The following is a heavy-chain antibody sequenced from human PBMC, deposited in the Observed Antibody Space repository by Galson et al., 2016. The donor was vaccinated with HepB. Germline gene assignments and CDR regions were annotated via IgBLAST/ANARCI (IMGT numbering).Heavy chain of an antibody. CDR2: INHRGTT. V-gene: IGHV4-34*01. CDR3: ARGTNHSRSFDGSAFDF. CDR1: GGSFSASY. J-gene: IGHJ3*01. D-gene: IGHD6-13*01. Sequence: SETLSLTCAVYGGSFSASYWSWIRQPPGKGLEWIGEINHRGTTHHNPSLKSRVLISADTSKNQFSLRLNSVTAADTAVYYCARGTNHSRSFDGSAFDFWGHGTVVAVSS.